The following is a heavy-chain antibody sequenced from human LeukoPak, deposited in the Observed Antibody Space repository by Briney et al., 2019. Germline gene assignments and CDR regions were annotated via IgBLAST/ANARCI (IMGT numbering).Heavy chain of an antibody. V-gene: IGHV3-30*02. D-gene: IGHD4-11*01. J-gene: IGHJ6*03. CDR2: IRSDGNNK. CDR1: GLNFSTYG. CDR3: ARGVPKTSYYYYYMDV. Sequence: GGSLRLSCEASGLNFSTYGMHWVRQAPGKGLEWVAFIRSDGNNKYYADSVKGRFTISRDNSKNTLYLQMNSLRAEDTAVYYCARGVPKTSYYYYYMDVWGKGTTVTVSS.